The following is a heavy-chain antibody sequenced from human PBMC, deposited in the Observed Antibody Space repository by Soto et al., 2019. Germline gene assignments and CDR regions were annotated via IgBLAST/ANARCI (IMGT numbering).Heavy chain of an antibody. J-gene: IGHJ4*02. V-gene: IGHV4-30-2*01. CDR3: ARDSRSGYYLDY. D-gene: IGHD3-22*01. CDR2: IYHSGGT. Sequence: QLQLQESGSGLVKPSQTLSLTCAVSGDSISSGGYSWNWIRQPPGKGLEWIGYIYHSGGTDCNPSLKTRVTITVDSSNNQFSLKLSSVTAADTAVYYCARDSRSGYYLDYWGQGTLVTVSS. CDR1: GDSISSGGYS.